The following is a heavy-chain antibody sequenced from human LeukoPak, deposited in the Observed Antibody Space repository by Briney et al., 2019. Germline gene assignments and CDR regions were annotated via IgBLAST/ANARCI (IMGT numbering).Heavy chain of an antibody. D-gene: IGHD1-26*01. Sequence: KTGGSLRLSCAASGFTLSNAWMSWVRQAPGKGLEWVSRIKSRADGGTIDYAAPVKGRFTISTDDSKNTLYLQMNSLKTEDTALYYCITRWDWGQGTLVTVSS. CDR3: ITRWD. J-gene: IGHJ4*02. CDR2: IKSRADGGTI. V-gene: IGHV3-15*01. CDR1: GFTLSNAW.